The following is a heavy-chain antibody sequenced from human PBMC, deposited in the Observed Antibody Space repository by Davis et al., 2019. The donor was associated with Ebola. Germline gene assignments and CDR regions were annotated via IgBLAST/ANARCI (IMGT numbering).Heavy chain of an antibody. Sequence: SETLSLTCTVSGGSISSSSYYWGWIRQPPGKGLDWIGSIYYSGSTYYNPSLKSRVSISVDTSKNQFSLKLTAVTAADTAVYYCADIHRGYWGQGTLVTVSS. D-gene: IGHD5-12*01. CDR3: ADIHRGY. CDR1: GGSISSSSYY. CDR2: IYYSGST. J-gene: IGHJ4*02. V-gene: IGHV4-39*07.